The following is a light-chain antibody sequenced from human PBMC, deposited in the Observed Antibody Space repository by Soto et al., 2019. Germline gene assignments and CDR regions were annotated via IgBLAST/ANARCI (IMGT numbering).Light chain of an antibody. V-gene: IGKV3-15*01. CDR2: GAS. J-gene: IGKJ4*01. CDR3: QHYNNWLT. Sequence: EMVMTQSPSTLSVSPGERATLSCWASQSISSNLAWYQQKPDQAPRLLIYGASIRATGIPVRFSGSGSGTEFTLTISSLQSEDFAVYYCQHYNNWLTFGGGTKVEIK. CDR1: QSISSN.